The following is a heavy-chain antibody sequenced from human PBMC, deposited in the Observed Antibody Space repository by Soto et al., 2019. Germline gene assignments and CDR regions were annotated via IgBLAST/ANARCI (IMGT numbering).Heavy chain of an antibody. V-gene: IGHV1-69*04. CDR3: AIDVCGGDCYSLKYFDS. CDR1: GGTFTDYT. D-gene: IGHD2-21*02. J-gene: IGHJ4*02. Sequence: SVKVSCKASGGTFTDYTITWVRQAPGQGLEWKGRIIPIFDIANYAQSFQGRIAITADKSTSTAYMELSSLRSEDTAIYYCAIDVCGGDCYSLKYFDSSGQGTQVTVST. CDR2: IIPIFDIA.